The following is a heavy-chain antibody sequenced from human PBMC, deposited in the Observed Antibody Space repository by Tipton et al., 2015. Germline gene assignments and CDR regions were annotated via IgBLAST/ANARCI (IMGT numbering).Heavy chain of an antibody. CDR3: AKVTTGWLYYFYYGMDV. Sequence: SLRLSCAASGFSFSSFGMHWVRQAPGEGLEWVAAIWYDGSDKYYAESLKGRFTISRDDSKNTLYLQMNSLRAEDTAVYYCAKVTTGWLYYFYYGMDVWGQGTTVTVSS. CDR1: GFSFSSFG. J-gene: IGHJ6*02. V-gene: IGHV3-33*06. CDR2: IWYDGSDK. D-gene: IGHD6-19*01.